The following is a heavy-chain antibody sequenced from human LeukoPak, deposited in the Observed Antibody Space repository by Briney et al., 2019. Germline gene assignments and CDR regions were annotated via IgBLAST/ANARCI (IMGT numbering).Heavy chain of an antibody. CDR2: IGAGGSDT. Sequence: GGSLRLSCVGSGFSLSSYATSWVRQAPGKGLQWVAGIGAGGSDTYYIDAVKGRFTISKDTSKNTLYLQMNSLRAEDTAVYYCARAVGGDYFDYWGQGTLVTVSS. D-gene: IGHD2-15*01. J-gene: IGHJ4*02. V-gene: IGHV3-23*01. CDR3: ARAVGGDYFDY. CDR1: GFSLSSYA.